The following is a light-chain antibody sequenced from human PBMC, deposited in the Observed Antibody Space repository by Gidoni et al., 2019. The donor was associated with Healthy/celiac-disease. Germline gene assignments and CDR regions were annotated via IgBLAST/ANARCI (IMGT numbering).Light chain of an antibody. Sequence: SSELTQDPAVSVALGQTVRITCQGDSLRSYYASWYQQKPGQAPVLVIYGKNNRPSGIPDRFSGSSSGNTASLTLTGAQAEDEADYYCNSRDSSGNPHVVFGGGTKLTVX. CDR3: NSRDSSGNPHVV. CDR1: SLRSYY. V-gene: IGLV3-19*01. J-gene: IGLJ2*01. CDR2: GKN.